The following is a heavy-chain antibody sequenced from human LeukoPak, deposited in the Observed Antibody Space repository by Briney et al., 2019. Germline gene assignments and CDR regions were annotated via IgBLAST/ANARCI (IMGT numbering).Heavy chain of an antibody. V-gene: IGHV3-7*04. CDR2: IKQDGSEQ. J-gene: IGHJ4*02. CDR1: GFTFSSYW. Sequence: PGGSLRLSCAASGFTFSSYWMTWVRQAPGRGLEWVAHIKQDGSEQSLVDSVKGRFTISRDNAKNSLYLQMNSLRAEDTALYYCVTGTFLNDRSQYRHFDRWGQGTLVSVSS. CDR3: VTGTFLNDRSQYRHFDR. D-gene: IGHD3-22*01.